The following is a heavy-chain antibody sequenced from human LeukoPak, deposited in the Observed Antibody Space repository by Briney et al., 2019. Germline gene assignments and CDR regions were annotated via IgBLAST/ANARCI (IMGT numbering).Heavy chain of an antibody. CDR3: ARERGSD. CDR2: IHISATT. J-gene: IGHJ4*02. V-gene: IGHV3-53*01. D-gene: IGHD2-15*01. CDR1: GFTDSSIF. Sequence: GGYLGLSREVSGFTDSSIFMGWVRQAPGKGLEWVSIIHISATTYYADSVKGRFTISRDNFKNPLYLQMNSLRAEDTAVYYCARERGSDLGQGTLVTVSS.